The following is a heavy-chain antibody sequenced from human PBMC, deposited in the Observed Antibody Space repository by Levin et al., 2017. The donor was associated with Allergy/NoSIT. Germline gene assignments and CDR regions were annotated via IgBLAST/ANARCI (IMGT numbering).Heavy chain of an antibody. V-gene: IGHV3-49*04. CDR3: TREHGSGSGWFIDN. CDR1: GFSFGGYT. CDR2: IRSKSYGGTT. Sequence: GGSLRLSCTASGFSFGGYTMSWVRQAPGKGLEWVGFIRSKSYGGTTEYAASVKGRFTISRDDSKSIAYLEMNSLKSEDTSVYYCTREHGSGSGWFIDNWGQGTLVTVSS. J-gene: IGHJ4*02. D-gene: IGHD6-19*01.